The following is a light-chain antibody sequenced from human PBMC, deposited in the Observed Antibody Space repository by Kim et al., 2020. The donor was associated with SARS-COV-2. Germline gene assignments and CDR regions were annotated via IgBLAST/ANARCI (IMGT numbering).Light chain of an antibody. V-gene: IGKV1-12*01. CDR3: QQTDTFPYT. Sequence: SAFLGDRVTISCRASQFVRSSVAWYQQKPGKAPKLLLYASSSLRSGVSPRFSGSGSGTDFTLTITNVQPEDFATYYCQQTDTFPYTFGQGTKLEI. CDR1: QFVRSS. CDR2: ASS. J-gene: IGKJ2*01.